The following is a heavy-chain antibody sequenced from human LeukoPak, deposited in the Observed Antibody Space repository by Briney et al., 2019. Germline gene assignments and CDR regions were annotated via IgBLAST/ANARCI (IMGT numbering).Heavy chain of an antibody. CDR1: GFTFSSYA. Sequence: GGSLRLPCAASGFTFSSYAMSWVRQAPGKGLEWVSAISGSGGSTYYADSVKGRFTISRDNSKNTLYLQMNSLRAEDTAVYYCAKSAAHYYGSGTATDYWGQGTLVTVSS. J-gene: IGHJ4*02. V-gene: IGHV3-23*01. CDR2: ISGSGGST. D-gene: IGHD3-10*01. CDR3: AKSAAHYYGSGTATDY.